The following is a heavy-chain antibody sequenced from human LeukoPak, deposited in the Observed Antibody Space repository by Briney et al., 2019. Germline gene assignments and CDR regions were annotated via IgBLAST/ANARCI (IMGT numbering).Heavy chain of an antibody. CDR3: ARDNMAAAGNYYYYGLDV. J-gene: IGHJ6*02. D-gene: IGHD6-13*01. Sequence: GGSLRLSCAASRFTFSSYVMHWVRQAPGKGLEWVAVISSDGSNKYYADSVKGRFTISRDNSKNTLYLQMNSLRAEDTALYYCARDNMAAAGNYYYYGLDVWGQGTTVTVSS. V-gene: IGHV3-30-3*01. CDR2: ISSDGSNK. CDR1: RFTFSSYV.